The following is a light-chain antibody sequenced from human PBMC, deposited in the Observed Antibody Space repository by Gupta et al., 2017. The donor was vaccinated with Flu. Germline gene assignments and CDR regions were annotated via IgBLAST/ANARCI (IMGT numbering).Light chain of an antibody. J-gene: IGLJ3*02. CDR1: SPNIGSNS. CDR2: SNN. V-gene: IGLV1-44*01. Sequence: HSLLTQPPSASGTPGQRVTISCSGSSPNIGSNSANWYQQPPGAAPKLLVYSNNQRPSGLPERFSGTKCGTSATLASSGLQAEDEADYYCAAGDGSLNGWVFGGGTKLTVL. CDR3: AAGDGSLNGWV.